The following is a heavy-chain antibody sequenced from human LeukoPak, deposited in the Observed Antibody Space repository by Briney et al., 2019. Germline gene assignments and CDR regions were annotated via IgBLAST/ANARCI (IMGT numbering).Heavy chain of an antibody. Sequence: ETLSLTCTVSGGSISSYYWSWIRQPPGKGLEWIGYIYYSGSTNYNPSLKSRVTISVDTSKNQFSLKLSSVTAADTAVYYCASGQASGSSWHPTYYGMDVWGQGTTVTVSS. D-gene: IGHD6-13*01. CDR2: IYYSGST. CDR3: ASGQASGSSWHPTYYGMDV. J-gene: IGHJ6*02. V-gene: IGHV4-59*08. CDR1: GGSISSYY.